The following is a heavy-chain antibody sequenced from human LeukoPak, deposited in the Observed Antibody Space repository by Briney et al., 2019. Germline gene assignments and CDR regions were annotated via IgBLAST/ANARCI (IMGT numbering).Heavy chain of an antibody. CDR2: IYYSGST. Sequence: SETLSLTCTVSGGSISSYYWSWIRQPPGKGLEWIGYIYYSGSTNYNPSLKSRVTISVDTYKNQFSLKLSSVTAADTAVYYCARHLSGYSGYDLASFDYWGQGTLVTVSS. CDR1: GGSISSYY. J-gene: IGHJ4*02. V-gene: IGHV4-59*08. D-gene: IGHD5-12*01. CDR3: ARHLSGYSGYDLASFDY.